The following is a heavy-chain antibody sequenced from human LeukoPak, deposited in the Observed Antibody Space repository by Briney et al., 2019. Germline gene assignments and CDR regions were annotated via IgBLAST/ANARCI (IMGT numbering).Heavy chain of an antibody. CDR1: GGSISSGGYS. CDR2: IYYSGST. Sequence: PSETLSLTCAVSGGSISSGGYSWSWIRQPPGKGLEWIGYIYYSGSTYYNPSLKSRVTISVDTSKNQFSLKLSSVTAADTAVYYCARVTSIAARRHPDYYYYMDVWGKGTTVTVSS. D-gene: IGHD6-6*01. CDR3: ARVTSIAARRHPDYYYYMDV. J-gene: IGHJ6*03. V-gene: IGHV4-30-4*07.